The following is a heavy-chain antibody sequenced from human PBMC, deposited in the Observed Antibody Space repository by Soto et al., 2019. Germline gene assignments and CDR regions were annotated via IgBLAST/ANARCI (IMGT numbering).Heavy chain of an antibody. J-gene: IGHJ6*02. V-gene: IGHV3-30*18. D-gene: IGHD3-10*01. Sequence: QVQLVESGGGVVQPGRSLRLSCAASGFTFSTYGMHWVRQAPGKGLEWVAVISYDGSNKYYADSVKGRFTISRDNSKNTLYLQMNSLRAEGTAVYYCANAMVRYYGMDVWGQGTTVTVSS. CDR2: ISYDGSNK. CDR3: ANAMVRYYGMDV. CDR1: GFTFSTYG.